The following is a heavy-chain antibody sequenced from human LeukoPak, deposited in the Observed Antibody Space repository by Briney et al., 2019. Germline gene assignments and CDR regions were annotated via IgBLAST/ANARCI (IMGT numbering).Heavy chain of an antibody. CDR3: ARLGTLAALSYDY. Sequence: GGSLRLSCAASGFTFSTYWMTWVRQAPGKGLEWVANIKQDGIETHYVDSLKGRFTISRDNAENSLFLQMSTLRAEDTAVYYCARLGTLAALSYDYWGQGTLVTVSS. J-gene: IGHJ4*02. D-gene: IGHD3-10*01. CDR1: GFTFSTYW. V-gene: IGHV3-7*01. CDR2: IKQDGIET.